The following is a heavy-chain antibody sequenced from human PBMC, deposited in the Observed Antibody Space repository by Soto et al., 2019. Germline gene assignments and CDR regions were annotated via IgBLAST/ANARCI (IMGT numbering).Heavy chain of an antibody. CDR3: ASAYTYYYYYGMDV. V-gene: IGHV4-30-2*01. D-gene: IGHD4-4*01. Sequence: TLSLTCAVSGGSISSGGYSWSWIRQPPGKGLEWIGYIYHSGSTYYNPSLKSRVTISVDRSKNQFSLKLSSVTAADTAVYYCASAYTYYYYYGMDVWGQGTTVTVSS. CDR2: IYHSGST. J-gene: IGHJ6*02. CDR1: GGSISSGGYS.